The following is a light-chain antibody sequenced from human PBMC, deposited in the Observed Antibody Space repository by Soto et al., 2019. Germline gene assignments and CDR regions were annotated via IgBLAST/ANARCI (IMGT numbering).Light chain of an antibody. Sequence: DIQMTQSPSSLSASVGDRVTITCRASQSISSHLNWYQQKPGKAPKLLIYAASSFQSGVPSRFSGSGSGTDFTLTISSLQPEDVAAYYCQKYNSAPLTFGGGTKVDIK. J-gene: IGKJ4*01. CDR1: QSISSH. V-gene: IGKV1-39*01. CDR2: AAS. CDR3: QKYNSAPLT.